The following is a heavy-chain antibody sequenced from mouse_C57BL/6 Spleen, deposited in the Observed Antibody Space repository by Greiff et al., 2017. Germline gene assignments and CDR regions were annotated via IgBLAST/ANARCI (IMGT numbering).Heavy chain of an antibody. CDR1: GFNIKNTY. V-gene: IGHV14-3*01. Sequence: DVKLQESVAELVRPGASVKLSCTASGFNIKNTYMHWVKQRPEKGLEWIGRIDPANGNTKYAPKFQGKATITADTSSNTAYLQLSSLTSEDTAIYYCARYYYGSGYGYFDVWGTGTTVTVSS. D-gene: IGHD1-1*01. J-gene: IGHJ1*03. CDR2: IDPANGNT. CDR3: ARYYYGSGYGYFDV.